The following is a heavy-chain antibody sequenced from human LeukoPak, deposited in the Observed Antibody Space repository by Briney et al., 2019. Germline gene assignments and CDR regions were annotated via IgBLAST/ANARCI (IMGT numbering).Heavy chain of an antibody. CDR2: INHSGST. CDR1: GGSFSGYY. D-gene: IGHD6-13*01. CDR3: ASGVAAAGVGFDY. Sequence: WETLSLTCAVYGGSFSGYYWSWIRQPPGKGLEWIGEINHSGSTNYNPSLKSRVTISVDTSKNQFSLKLSSVTAADTAVYYCASGVAAAGVGFDYWGQGTLVTVSS. J-gene: IGHJ4*02. V-gene: IGHV4-34*01.